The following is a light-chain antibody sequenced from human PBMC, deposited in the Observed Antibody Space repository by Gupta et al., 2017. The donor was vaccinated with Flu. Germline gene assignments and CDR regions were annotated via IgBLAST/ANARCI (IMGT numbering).Light chain of an antibody. V-gene: IGLV3-25*02. CDR2: KDS. Sequence: SSELTQPPSVSVSPGQTARITCSGDALPKQYAYWYQQKPGQAPVLVIYKDSERPSGIPERFSGSRSGTTVTLTISGVQAEDEADYYCQSADSSGTYVVFGGGTKLTVL. J-gene: IGLJ2*01. CDR1: ALPKQY. CDR3: QSADSSGTYVV.